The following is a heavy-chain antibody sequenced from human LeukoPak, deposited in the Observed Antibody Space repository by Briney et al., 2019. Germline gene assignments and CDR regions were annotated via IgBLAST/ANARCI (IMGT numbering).Heavy chain of an antibody. J-gene: IGHJ4*02. V-gene: IGHV3-7*01. CDR2: IKQDGSEK. Sequence: PGGSPRHSCAAPRFTFRDSWMDWVRQAPGKGLEWVANIKQDGSEKYYVHSVKGRFTISRDKAKNSLYLQMNSVRAGDTAVYYCSMSLNYWGQGTLVTVSS. CDR1: RFTFRDSW. CDR3: SMSLNY.